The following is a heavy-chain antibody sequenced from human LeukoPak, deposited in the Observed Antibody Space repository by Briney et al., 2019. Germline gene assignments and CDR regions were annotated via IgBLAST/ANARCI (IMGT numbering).Heavy chain of an antibody. V-gene: IGHV1-24*01. CDR3: AAEHEKVDYRSTWFDP. D-gene: IGHD4/OR15-4a*01. J-gene: IGHJ5*02. CDR1: GSTLTELS. Sequence: ASVKVSCKVSGSTLTELSMHWVRQAPGKGLEWMGGSDPEDGETFYAQDFQGRVIMTEDTSTDTAYMELSSLRSEDTAVYYCAAEHEKVDYRSTWFDPWGQGTLVTVSS. CDR2: SDPEDGET.